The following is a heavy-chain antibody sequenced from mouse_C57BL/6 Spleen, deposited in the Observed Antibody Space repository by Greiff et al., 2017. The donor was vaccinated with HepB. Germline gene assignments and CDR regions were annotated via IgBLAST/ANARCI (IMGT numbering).Heavy chain of an antibody. CDR1: GYAFSSYW. J-gene: IGHJ4*01. CDR2: IYPGDGDT. D-gene: IGHD6-1*01. Sequence: QVQLKESGAELVKPGASVKISCKASGYAFSSYWMNWVKQRPGKGLEWIGQIYPGDGDTNYNGKFKGKATLTADKSSSTAYMQLSSLTSEDSAVYFCARPGILYYYAMDYWGQGTSVTVSS. CDR3: ARPGILYYYAMDY. V-gene: IGHV1-80*01.